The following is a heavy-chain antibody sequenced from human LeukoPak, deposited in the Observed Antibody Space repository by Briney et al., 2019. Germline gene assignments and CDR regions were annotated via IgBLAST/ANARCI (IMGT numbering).Heavy chain of an antibody. V-gene: IGHV1-18*01. J-gene: IGHJ5*02. CDR2: ISAYNGNT. CDR3: ARDRGLLWFGETSRWFDP. Sequence: ASVKVSCKASGYTFTSYGISWVRQAPGQGLEWMGWISAYNGNTNYAQKLQGRVTMTTDTSTSTAYMELRSLRSDDTAVYYCARDRGLLWFGETSRWFDPWGQGTLVTVSS. D-gene: IGHD3-10*01. CDR1: GYTFTSYG.